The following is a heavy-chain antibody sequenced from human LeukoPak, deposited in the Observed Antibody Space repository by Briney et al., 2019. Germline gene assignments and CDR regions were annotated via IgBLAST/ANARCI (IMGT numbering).Heavy chain of an antibody. CDR3: ARDKGDNWNYGEPFDY. CDR2: IIPIFGTA. CDR1: GGTFSSYA. V-gene: IGHV1-69*13. D-gene: IGHD1-7*01. J-gene: IGHJ4*02. Sequence: SVKVSCKASGGTFSSYAISWVRQAPGQGLEWMGGIIPIFGTANYAQKFQGRVTITADESTSTAYMGLSSLRSEDTAVYYCARDKGDNWNYGEPFDYWGQGTLVTVSS.